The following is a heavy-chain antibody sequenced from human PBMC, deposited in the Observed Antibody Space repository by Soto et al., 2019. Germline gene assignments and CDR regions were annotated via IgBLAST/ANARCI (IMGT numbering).Heavy chain of an antibody. CDR3: AKETRLYSSSPDFDY. Sequence: QVQLVESGGGVVQPGRSLRLSCAASGFTFSSYAMHWVRQAPGKGLEWVAVISYDGSKKYYADSVKGRFTISRDNPKNARYLQMNSLRAEDTAVYYCAKETRLYSSSPDFDYWGQGTLVTVSS. CDR1: GFTFSSYA. D-gene: IGHD6-13*01. J-gene: IGHJ4*02. V-gene: IGHV3-30*18. CDR2: ISYDGSKK.